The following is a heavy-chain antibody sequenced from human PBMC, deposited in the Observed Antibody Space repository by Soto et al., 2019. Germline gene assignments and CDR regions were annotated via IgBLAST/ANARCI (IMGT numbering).Heavy chain of an antibody. CDR3: ATQYYYDSSGYL. CDR1: GYTHTELS. J-gene: IGHJ4*02. D-gene: IGHD3-22*01. CDR2: FDPEDGET. Sequence: ASVNVSRKISGYTHTELSRHWVRQAPGKGLEWMGGFDPEDGETIYAQKFQGRVTMTEDTSTDTAYMELSSLRSEDTAVYYCATQYYYDSSGYLWGQGTLVTV. V-gene: IGHV1-24*01.